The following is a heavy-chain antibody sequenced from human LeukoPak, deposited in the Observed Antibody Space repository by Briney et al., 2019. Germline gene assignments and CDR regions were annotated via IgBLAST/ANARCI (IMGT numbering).Heavy chain of an antibody. D-gene: IGHD2-15*01. V-gene: IGHV5-51*01. CDR1: GYSFSSYL. CDR3: ARGGRRVVVAASSNWFDP. CDR2: IYPGDPDT. J-gene: IGHJ5*02. Sequence: GSSLKTFWNGSGYSFSSYLIGWVRPTPGKGLGWMGIIYPGDPDTRYSPSFQGQVPISADKSISTAYLQWSSLKASDTAMYYCARGGRRVVVAASSNWFDPWGQGTLVTVSS.